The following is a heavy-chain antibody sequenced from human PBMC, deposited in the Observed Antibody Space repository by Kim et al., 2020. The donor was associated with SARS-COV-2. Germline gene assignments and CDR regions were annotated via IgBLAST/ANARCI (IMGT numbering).Heavy chain of an antibody. V-gene: IGHV3-23*01. D-gene: IGHD2-15*01. J-gene: IGHJ4*02. Sequence: KGRFTISRDNSKNTLYLQMNSLRAEDTAVYYCAKDPWIRGYCSGGSCQDYWGQGTLVTVSS. CDR3: AKDPWIRGYCSGGSCQDY.